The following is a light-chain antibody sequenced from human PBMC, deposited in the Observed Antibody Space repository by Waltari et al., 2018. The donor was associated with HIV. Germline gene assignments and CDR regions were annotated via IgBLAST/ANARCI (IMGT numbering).Light chain of an antibody. CDR3: QSYDSSLSGSSV. J-gene: IGLJ1*01. CDR1: RSNIGAGYD. Sequence: QSVLTPPPSVSGAPGQRVTISCTGSRSNIGAGYDVHWYQQLPGTAPKLLIYGNSNRPSGVPDRFSGSKSGTSASLAITGLQAEDEADYYCQSYDSSLSGSSVFGTGTKVTVL. CDR2: GNS. V-gene: IGLV1-40*01.